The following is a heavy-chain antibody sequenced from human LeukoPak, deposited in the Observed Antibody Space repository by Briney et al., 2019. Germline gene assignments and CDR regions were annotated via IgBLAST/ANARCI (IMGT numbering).Heavy chain of an antibody. V-gene: IGHV1-24*01. CDR3: ATVFPKLWFGELLRYKWFDP. J-gene: IGHJ5*02. CDR1: GYTLTELS. D-gene: IGHD3-10*01. Sequence: ASVKVSCTVSGYTLTELSMHWVRQAPGKGLEWMGGFDPQHGETIYTQRFQGRVTMTEDTSTNTAYMELSSLRSEDTAVYYCATVFPKLWFGELLRYKWFDPWGQGTLVTVSS. CDR2: FDPQHGET.